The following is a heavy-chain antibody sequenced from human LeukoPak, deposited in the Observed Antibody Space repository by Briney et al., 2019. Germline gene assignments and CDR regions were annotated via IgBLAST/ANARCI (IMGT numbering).Heavy chain of an antibody. V-gene: IGHV3-48*02. D-gene: IGHD3-22*01. CDR2: ISSSSSTI. Sequence: GGSLRLSCAASGFTFSSYSMNWVRQAPGKGLEWVSYISSSSSTIYYADSVKGRFTISRDNAKNSLYLQTNSLRDEDTAVYYCARESPSDYYDSSGYDAFDIWGQGTMVTVSS. CDR3: ARESPSDYYDSSGYDAFDI. J-gene: IGHJ3*02. CDR1: GFTFSSYS.